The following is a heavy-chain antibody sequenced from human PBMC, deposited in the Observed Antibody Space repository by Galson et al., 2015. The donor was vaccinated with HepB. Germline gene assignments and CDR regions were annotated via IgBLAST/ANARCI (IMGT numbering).Heavy chain of an antibody. CDR3: ARENYYDSSGYYYNDAFDI. V-gene: IGHV1-46*01. Sequence: SVKVSCKASGYTFTSYAMHWVRQAPGQGLEWMGIINPSGGSTSYAQKFQGRVTMTRDTSTSTVYMELSSLRSEDTAVCYCARENYYDSSGYYYNDAFDIWGQGTMVTVSS. CDR2: INPSGGST. D-gene: IGHD3-22*01. J-gene: IGHJ3*02. CDR1: GYTFTSYA.